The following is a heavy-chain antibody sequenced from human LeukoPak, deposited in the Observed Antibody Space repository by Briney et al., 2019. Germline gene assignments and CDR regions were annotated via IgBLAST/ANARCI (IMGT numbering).Heavy chain of an antibody. J-gene: IGHJ4*02. CDR3: ARVYCSSTSCFFDY. Sequence: SETLSLTCTVSGGSISSYYWSWIRQPAGKGLEWIGRIYTSGSTNYNPSLKSRVTISVDTSKNQFSLKLSSVTAADTAVYYCARVYCSSTSCFFDYWGQGTLVTVSS. CDR1: GGSISSYY. CDR2: IYTSGST. D-gene: IGHD2-2*01. V-gene: IGHV4-4*07.